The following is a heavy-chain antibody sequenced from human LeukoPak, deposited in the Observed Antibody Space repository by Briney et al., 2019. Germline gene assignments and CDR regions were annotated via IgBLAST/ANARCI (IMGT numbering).Heavy chain of an antibody. J-gene: IGHJ4*02. CDR1: GYTFTFYY. V-gene: IGHV1-2*02. CDR3: ARGDGYSYGYLGY. Sequence: GASVKVSCKAFGYTFTFYYMHWVRQAPGHGLEWMGWINPNSGSRSYAQKFQGRVTMTRDTSISTAYMELSRLKSDDTAVYYCARGDGYSYGYLGYWGQGTLVTVSS. CDR2: INPNSGSR. D-gene: IGHD5-18*01.